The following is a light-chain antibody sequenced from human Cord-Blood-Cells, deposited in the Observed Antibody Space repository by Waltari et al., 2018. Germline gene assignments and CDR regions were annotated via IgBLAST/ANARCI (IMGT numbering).Light chain of an antibody. J-gene: IGKJ4*01. Sequence: EPALTQSPATLSLSPGERATLSCRASQSVSSYLAWYQQKPGQAPRLLIYDASNRATGIPARFSGSGSGTDFTLTISSLEPEDFAVYYCQQRSNWPPLTFGGGTKVEIK. V-gene: IGKV3-11*01. CDR1: QSVSSY. CDR3: QQRSNWPPLT. CDR2: DAS.